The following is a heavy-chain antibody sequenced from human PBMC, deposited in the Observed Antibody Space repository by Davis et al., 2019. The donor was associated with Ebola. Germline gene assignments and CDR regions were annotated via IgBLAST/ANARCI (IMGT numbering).Heavy chain of an antibody. CDR3: ARRLGDSSNMDV. Sequence: ETLSLTCSVSGGSISNYYWNWIRQPPGKGLEWIGNIYSSGSTYYDPSLKSRVTISIDTPKNQLSLILRSVTAADTAVYYCARRLGDSSNMDVWGHGTTVTVSS. CDR2: IYSSGST. CDR1: GGSISNYY. V-gene: IGHV4-59*08. D-gene: IGHD6-13*01. J-gene: IGHJ6*02.